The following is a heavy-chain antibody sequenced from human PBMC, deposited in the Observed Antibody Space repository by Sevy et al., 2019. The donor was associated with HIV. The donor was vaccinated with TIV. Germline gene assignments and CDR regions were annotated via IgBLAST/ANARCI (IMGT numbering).Heavy chain of an antibody. Sequence: GGSLRLSCAASGFSFSRSPMHWVRQAPGKGLEWVAVMSYNGNKKYNGDSVKGGFTIPRDDSKNTLYLQMNSLRSEDTAVYYCAREGVLTGGSIVRYGMDVWGQGTTVTVSS. J-gene: IGHJ6*02. CDR2: MSYNGNKK. CDR1: GFSFSRSP. CDR3: AREGVLTGGSIVRYGMDV. V-gene: IGHV3-30-3*01. D-gene: IGHD3-16*02.